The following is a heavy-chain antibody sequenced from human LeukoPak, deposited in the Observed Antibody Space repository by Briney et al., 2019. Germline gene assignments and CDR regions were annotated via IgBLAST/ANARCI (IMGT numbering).Heavy chain of an antibody. CDR2: ISSSSSYI. V-gene: IGHV3-21*01. D-gene: IGHD6-13*01. CDR1: GFTFSSYS. Sequence: GGSLRLSCAASGFTFSSYSTNWVRQAPGKGLEWVSSISSSSSYIYYADSVKGRFTISRDNAKNSLYLQMNSLRAEDTAVYYCARDSSSWYGLAYYFDYWGQGTLVTVSS. CDR3: ARDSSSWYGLAYYFDY. J-gene: IGHJ4*02.